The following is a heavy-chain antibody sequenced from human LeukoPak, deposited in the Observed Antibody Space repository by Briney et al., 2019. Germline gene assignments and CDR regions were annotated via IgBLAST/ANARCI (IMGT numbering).Heavy chain of an antibody. Sequence: GSSVKVSCKASGGTFSSYAISWVRQAPGQGLEWMGGIIPIFGTANYAQKFQGRVTITADESTSTAYMELSSLRSEDTAVYYSARDGVPYYDSSGYYSGYRNFDYWGQGTLVTVSS. V-gene: IGHV1-69*01. D-gene: IGHD3-22*01. CDR2: IIPIFGTA. CDR3: ARDGVPYYDSSGYYSGYRNFDY. J-gene: IGHJ4*02. CDR1: GGTFSSYA.